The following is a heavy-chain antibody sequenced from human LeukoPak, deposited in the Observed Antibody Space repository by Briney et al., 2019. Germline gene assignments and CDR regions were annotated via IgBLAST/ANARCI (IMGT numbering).Heavy chain of an antibody. CDR2: ISNTGDSI. D-gene: IGHD6-6*01. CDR1: GFTFSDYY. CDR3: ATYTTSPRRAFDD. V-gene: IGHV3-11*01. J-gene: IGHJ4*02. Sequence: GGSLRLSCAASGFTFSDYYMRWIRQTPGKGLEWVSYISNTGDSIYYSDSVKGRFTISRDNAKNSLYLQMNSLRDEDTAVYFCATYTTSPRRAFDDWGQGTLVTVSS.